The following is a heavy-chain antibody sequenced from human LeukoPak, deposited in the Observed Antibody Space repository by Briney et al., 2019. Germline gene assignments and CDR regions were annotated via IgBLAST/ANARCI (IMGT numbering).Heavy chain of an antibody. CDR3: ARLRDGNYGGYFDY. J-gene: IGHJ4*02. Sequence: SGTLSLTRPGSLGFILSYFWRWIRPSRGRERAWVGHISHSGCTKYSPSLQSQATIPPHPSKNQFSLKLSAVTAADTALDYCARLRDGNYGGYFDYWGQGTLVTASS. CDR2: ISHSGCT. CDR1: LGFILSYF. D-gene: IGHD4-23*01. V-gene: IGHV4-59*08.